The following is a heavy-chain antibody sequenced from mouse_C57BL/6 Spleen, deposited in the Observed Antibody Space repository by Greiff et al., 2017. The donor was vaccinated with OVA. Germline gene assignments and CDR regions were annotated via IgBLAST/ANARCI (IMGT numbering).Heavy chain of an antibody. CDR1: GYTFTSYW. D-gene: IGHD2-3*01. Sequence: VQLQQPGAELVRPGSSVKLSCKASGYTFTSYWMHWVKQRPIQGLEWIGNIDPSDSETHYNQKFKDKATLTVDKSSSTAYMQLSSLTSEDSAVYYCARSRWLLQDYWGQGTTLTVSS. J-gene: IGHJ2*01. V-gene: IGHV1-52*01. CDR3: ARSRWLLQDY. CDR2: IDPSDSET.